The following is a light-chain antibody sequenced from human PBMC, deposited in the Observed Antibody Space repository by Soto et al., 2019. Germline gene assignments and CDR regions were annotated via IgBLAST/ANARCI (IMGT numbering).Light chain of an antibody. CDR3: QQYQSHPPT. V-gene: IGKV1-5*01. Sequence: DIQLTQSPSTLSASVGDSVTSTCRTSQTISTWLAWFQHKPGKGPNLLIYAASTLESGVPSRFSGSGSGTEFTLTIISLHPEDFSTNYCQQYQSHPPTFGQGTKVEVK. J-gene: IGKJ1*01. CDR1: QTISTW. CDR2: AAS.